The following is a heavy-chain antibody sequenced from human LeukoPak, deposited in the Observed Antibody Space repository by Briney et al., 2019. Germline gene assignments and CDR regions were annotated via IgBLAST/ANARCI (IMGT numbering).Heavy chain of an antibody. CDR1: GYTFTSYD. J-gene: IGHJ4*02. D-gene: IGHD6-13*01. CDR2: MNPNSGNT. V-gene: IGHV1-8*01. Sequence: GASVKVSCKASGYTFTSYDINWVRQATGQGLEWMGWMNPNSGNTGYAQKFQGRVTMTTDTSTSTAYMELRSLRSDDTAVYYCASGIAAAGTTLSDYWGQGTLVTVSS. CDR3: ASGIAAAGTTLSDY.